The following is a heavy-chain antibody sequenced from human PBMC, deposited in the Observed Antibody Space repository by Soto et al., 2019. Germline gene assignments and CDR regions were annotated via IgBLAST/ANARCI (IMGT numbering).Heavy chain of an antibody. CDR1: GYTFTNFD. J-gene: IGHJ3*02. CDR3: ARDSGGGSGYSENAFDI. CDR2: ISANNGDA. Sequence: QVQLVQSGAEVKKPGASVKVSCKASGYTFTNFDISWVRQAPGQGLEWVGRISANNGDANYAQKLQGRITSTTDTSTSTAYMELRSLRSDDAAVYYCARDSGGGSGYSENAFDIWGQGTMVTVST. D-gene: IGHD3-22*01. V-gene: IGHV1-18*01.